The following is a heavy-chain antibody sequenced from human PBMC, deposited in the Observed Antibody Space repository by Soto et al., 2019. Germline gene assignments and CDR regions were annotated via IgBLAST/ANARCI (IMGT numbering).Heavy chain of an antibody. CDR1: GFTFSSYS. Sequence: GGSLRLSCAASGFTFSSYSMNLVRQAPGKGLEWVSSISSSSSYIYYADSVKGRFTISRDNAKNSLYLQMNSLRDEDTAVYYCAARGGSYGYFDYWGQGTLVTVSS. J-gene: IGHJ4*02. CDR3: AARGGSYGYFDY. V-gene: IGHV3-21*01. D-gene: IGHD2-15*01. CDR2: ISSSSSYI.